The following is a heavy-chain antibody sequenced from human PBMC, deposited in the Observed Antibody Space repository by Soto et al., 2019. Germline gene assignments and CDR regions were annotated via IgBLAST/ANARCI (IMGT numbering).Heavy chain of an antibody. Sequence: SQTLSLTCAVYCGSFIGYYWSRIRQSPGKGLEWIGEINHSGNTNYSPSLKSRVTISVDTSKNQFSLNLSSVTAADTAVYYCARGGEYSTSFDYWGEGTLVTGSS. CDR3: ARGGEYSTSFDY. V-gene: IGHV4-34*01. J-gene: IGHJ4*02. CDR2: INHSGNT. CDR1: CGSFIGYY. D-gene: IGHD6-6*01.